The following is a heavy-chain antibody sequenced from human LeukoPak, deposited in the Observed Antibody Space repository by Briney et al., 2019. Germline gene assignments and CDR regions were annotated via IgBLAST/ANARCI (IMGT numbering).Heavy chain of an antibody. CDR2: ISGSGGST. CDR1: RFTFGNYG. V-gene: IGHV3-23*01. CDR3: AKSSYYDSSGYYREYYFDY. D-gene: IGHD3-22*01. J-gene: IGHJ4*02. Sequence: GGSLRLSCAASRFTFGNYGMTWVRQAPGKGLEWVSSISGSGGSTYYADSVKGRFTISRDNSKNTLYLQMNSLRDEDTAVYYCAKSSYYDSSGYYREYYFDYWGQGTLVTVSS.